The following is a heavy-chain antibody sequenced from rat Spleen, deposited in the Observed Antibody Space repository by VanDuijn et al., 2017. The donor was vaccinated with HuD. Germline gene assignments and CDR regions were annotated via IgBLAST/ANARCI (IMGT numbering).Heavy chain of an antibody. D-gene: IGHD1-4*01. CDR1: GLSLTSNS. J-gene: IGHJ3*01. Sequence: QVQLKESGPGLVQPSQTLSLTCTVSGLSLTSNSVSWIRQPPGKSLEWMGVMWSGGGTAYNSAIKSRLSISRDTSKSQVFLKMNSLQTEDTAMYFCASGGTTRVSWFAYWGQGTLVTVSS. CDR2: MWSGGGT. CDR3: ASGGTTRVSWFAY. V-gene: IGHV2-47*01.